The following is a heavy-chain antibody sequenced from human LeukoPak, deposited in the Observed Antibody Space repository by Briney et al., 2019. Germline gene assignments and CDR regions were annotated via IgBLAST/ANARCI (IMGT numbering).Heavy chain of an antibody. J-gene: IGHJ6*02. CDR2: ISGSGGST. CDR1: GFTFSIYA. CDR3: AGDYYYYYGMDV. D-gene: IGHD2-21*02. Sequence: GGSLRLSCAASGFTFSIYAMSWVRQAPGKGLEWVSAISGSGGSTYYADSVKGRFTISRDNSKNTLYLQMNSLRAEDTAVYYCAGDYYYYYGMDVWGQGTTVTVSS. V-gene: IGHV3-23*01.